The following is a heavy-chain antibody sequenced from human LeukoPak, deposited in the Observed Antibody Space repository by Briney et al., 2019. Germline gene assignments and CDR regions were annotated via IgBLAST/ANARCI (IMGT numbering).Heavy chain of an antibody. CDR3: AREAQNLYRSGGSCYPVADY. CDR2: ISAYNGNT. CDR1: GYTFTSYG. Sequence: ASVKVSCKASGYTFTSYGISWVRQAPGQGLEWMGWISAYNGNTNYAQKLQGRVTMTTDTSTSTAYMELRSLRSDDTAVYYCAREAQNLYRSGGSCYPVADYWGQGTLVTVSS. D-gene: IGHD2-15*01. J-gene: IGHJ4*02. V-gene: IGHV1-18*01.